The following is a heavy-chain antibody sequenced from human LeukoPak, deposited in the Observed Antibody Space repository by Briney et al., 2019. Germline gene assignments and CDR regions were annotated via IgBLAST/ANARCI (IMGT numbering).Heavy chain of an antibody. CDR3: ARGGNCSGGSCYSDRGWFDP. J-gene: IGHJ5*02. Sequence: NPSETLSLTCAVYGGSFSGYYWSWIRQPPGKGLEWIGEINHSGSTNYNPSLKSRVTISVDTSKNQFSLKLSSVTAADTAVYYCARGGNCSGGSCYSDRGWFDPWGQGTLVTVSS. V-gene: IGHV4-34*01. D-gene: IGHD2-15*01. CDR2: INHSGST. CDR1: GGSFSGYY.